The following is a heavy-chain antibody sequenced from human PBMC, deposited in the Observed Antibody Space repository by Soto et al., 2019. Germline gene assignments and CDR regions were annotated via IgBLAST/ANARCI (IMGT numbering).Heavy chain of an antibody. CDR3: ARDTHSAGGWFDT. CDR2: ITPLFGIP. D-gene: IGHD2-15*01. V-gene: IGHV1-69*17. J-gene: IGHJ5*02. Sequence: QVQLVQSGAEVQKPGSSVKVSCKASGGTSRSLSITWVRQAPGQGLEWMGGITPLFGIPNYPQKFQGRLTITADKSTGTAYLELSSLRSEDTAVYYCARDTHSAGGWFDTWGRGTLVNVSS. CDR1: GGTSRSLS.